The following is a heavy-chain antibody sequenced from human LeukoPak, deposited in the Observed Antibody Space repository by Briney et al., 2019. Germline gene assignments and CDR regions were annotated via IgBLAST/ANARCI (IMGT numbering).Heavy chain of an antibody. CDR1: GFTFSSYG. CDR3: ARDGDSGSYSFGDAFDI. Sequence: GGSLRLSCAASGFTFSSYGMSWVRQAPGKGLEWVSAISGSGGSTYYADSVKGRFTISRDNAKNSLYLQMNSLRAEDTAVYYCARDGDSGSYSFGDAFDIWGQGTMVTVSS. V-gene: IGHV3-23*01. D-gene: IGHD1-26*01. J-gene: IGHJ3*02. CDR2: ISGSGGST.